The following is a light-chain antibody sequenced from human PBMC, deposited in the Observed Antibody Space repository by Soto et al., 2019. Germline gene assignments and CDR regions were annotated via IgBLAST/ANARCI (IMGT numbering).Light chain of an antibody. Sequence: ETVLTQSPVTLSLSPGERATLSCRASQSVSSYLAWYQQKPGQAPRLLIYDASNRATGIPARFSGSGSGTDFTLTNSNLEPEDFAVYYCQQRSNWPLTFGGGTKVEIK. V-gene: IGKV3-11*01. CDR2: DAS. CDR3: QQRSNWPLT. J-gene: IGKJ4*01. CDR1: QSVSSY.